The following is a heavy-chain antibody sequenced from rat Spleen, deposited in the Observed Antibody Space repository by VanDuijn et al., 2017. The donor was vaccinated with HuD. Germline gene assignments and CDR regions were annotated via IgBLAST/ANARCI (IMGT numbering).Heavy chain of an antibody. J-gene: IGHJ2*01. CDR1: GFTFNNYW. CDR3: TREDWVPDY. D-gene: IGHD5-1*01. CDR2: ITHTDGTT. Sequence: EVQLVESGGGLVQPGRSLRLTCEASGFTFNNYWMTWIRQAPGKGLEWIATITHTDGTTYYPDSVRGRFTVSRDNTKSTLYLQMNSLRSEDTATCYCTREDWVPDYWGQGVKVTVSS. V-gene: IGHV5-31*01.